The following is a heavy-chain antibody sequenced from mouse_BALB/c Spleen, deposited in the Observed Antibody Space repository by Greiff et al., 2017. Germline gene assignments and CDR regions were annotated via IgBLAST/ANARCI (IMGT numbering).Heavy chain of an antibody. D-gene: IGHD2-2*01. Sequence: EVKLQESGGGLVKPGGSLKLSCAASGFTFSDYYMYWVRQTPEKRLEWVATISDGGSYTYYPDSVKGRFTISRDNAKNNLYLQMSSLKSEDTAMYYCARYGYAYAMDYWGQGTSVTVSS. CDR2: ISDGGSYT. CDR3: ARYGYAYAMDY. J-gene: IGHJ4*01. CDR1: GFTFSDYY. V-gene: IGHV5-4*02.